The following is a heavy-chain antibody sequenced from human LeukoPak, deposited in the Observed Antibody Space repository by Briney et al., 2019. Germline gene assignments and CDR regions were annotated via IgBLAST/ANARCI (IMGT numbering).Heavy chain of an antibody. Sequence: GGSLRLSCAASGFTFSSHDMHWVRQAPGKGLEWVAVISYDANDKYYADSVKGRFTISRDNSKNTLYLQMNNLRAEDTAVYYCARDVSVVVLSSTPTQIDYWGQGTLVTVSS. CDR2: ISYDANDK. J-gene: IGHJ4*02. CDR1: GFTFSSHD. V-gene: IGHV3-30*03. D-gene: IGHD3-22*01. CDR3: ARDVSVVVLSSTPTQIDY.